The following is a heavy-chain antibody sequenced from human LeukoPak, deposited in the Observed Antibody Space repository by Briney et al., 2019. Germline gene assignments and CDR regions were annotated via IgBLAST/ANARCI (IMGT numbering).Heavy chain of an antibody. J-gene: IGHJ4*02. D-gene: IGHD5-18*01. CDR3: ASGRGQLWKY. Sequence: SQTLSLTCAISGDSVSSNSAAWNWIRRSPSRGLEWLGRTYYRSKWYNDYAVSVKSRITINPDTSKNQFSLQLNSVTAADTAVYYCASGRGQLWKYWGQGTLVTVSS. CDR2: TYYRSKWYN. V-gene: IGHV6-1*01. CDR1: GDSVSSNSAA.